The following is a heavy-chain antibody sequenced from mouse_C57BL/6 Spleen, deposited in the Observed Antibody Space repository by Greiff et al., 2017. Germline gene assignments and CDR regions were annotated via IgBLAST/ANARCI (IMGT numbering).Heavy chain of an antibody. D-gene: IGHD2-4*01. V-gene: IGHV1-5*01. CDR2: IYPGHSAT. CDR1: GYTFTSYW. CDR3: TREGYDYVYFDY. J-gene: IGHJ2*01. Sequence: VQLQQSGTVLARPGASVQMSCKTSGYTFTSYWMHWVNQRPGQGLEWIGAIYPGHSATSYNQKFKGKANLSAVTSASTSYMELSSLTNEDSAVSYSTREGYDYVYFDYWGQGTTLTVSS.